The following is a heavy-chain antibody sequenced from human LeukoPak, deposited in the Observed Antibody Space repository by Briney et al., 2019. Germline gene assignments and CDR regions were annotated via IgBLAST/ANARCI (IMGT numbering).Heavy chain of an antibody. CDR2: ISSSSSYI. Sequence: PGGSLRLSCAASGFTFSSYSMNWVRQAPGKGLEWVSSISSSSSYIYYANPVKGRFTISRDNAKNSLYLQMNSLRAEDTAVYYCARDGGGEVDYWGQGTLVTVSS. V-gene: IGHV3-21*01. J-gene: IGHJ4*02. D-gene: IGHD3-16*01. CDR3: ARDGGGEVDY. CDR1: GFTFSSYS.